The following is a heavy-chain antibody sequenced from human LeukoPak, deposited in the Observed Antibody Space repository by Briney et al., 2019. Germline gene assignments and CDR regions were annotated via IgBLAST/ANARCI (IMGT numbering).Heavy chain of an antibody. CDR2: ISAYNGNT. V-gene: IGHV1-18*04. Sequence: ASVKVSCKASGYTFTGYYMHWVRQAPGQGLEWMGWISAYNGNTNYAQKLQGRVTMTTDTSTSTAYMELRSLRSDDTAVYYCARDWDILTGYKAGGYWGQGTLVTVSS. CDR1: GYTFTGYY. CDR3: ARDWDILTGYKAGGY. D-gene: IGHD3-9*01. J-gene: IGHJ4*02.